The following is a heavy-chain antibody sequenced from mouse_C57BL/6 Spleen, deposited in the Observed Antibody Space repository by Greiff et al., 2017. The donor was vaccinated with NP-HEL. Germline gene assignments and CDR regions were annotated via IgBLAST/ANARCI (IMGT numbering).Heavy chain of an antibody. V-gene: IGHV1-58*01. J-gene: IGHJ4*01. CDR2: IYIGNGYT. Sequence: VQLQQSGAELVRPGSSVKMSCKTSGYTFTSYGLNWVKQRPGQGLEWIGYIYIGNGYTEYNEKFKGKATLTSDTSTSTAYMQLSSLTSDDSAIYSCARSSTTAVALRSMDYWGQGTSVTVSS. CDR3: ARSSTTAVALRSMDY. D-gene: IGHD1-1*01. CDR1: GYTFTSYG.